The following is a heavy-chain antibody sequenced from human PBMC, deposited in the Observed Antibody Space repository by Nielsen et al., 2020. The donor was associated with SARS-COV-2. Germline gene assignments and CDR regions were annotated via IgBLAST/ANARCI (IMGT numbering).Heavy chain of an antibody. CDR2: INSHGGRT. J-gene: IGHJ4*02. D-gene: IGHD3-22*01. V-gene: IGHV3-74*01. CDR3: VRVRDDDYYYDTGPFDY. Sequence: GESLKISCVASEFTFSKYGMNWVRQAPGKGLAWVAHINSHGGRTNYADSVQGRFTISRDNTENPLYLQMNSLRADDTAVYYCVRVRDDDYYYDTGPFDYWGQGTLVTVSS. CDR1: EFTFSKYG.